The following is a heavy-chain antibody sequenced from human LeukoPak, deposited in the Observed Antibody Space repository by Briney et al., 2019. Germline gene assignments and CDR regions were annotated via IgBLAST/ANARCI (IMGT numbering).Heavy chain of an antibody. CDR2: INPNSGGT. CDR1: GYTFTGSY. V-gene: IGHV1-2*06. Sequence: ASVKVSCKASGYTFTGSYMHWVRQAPGQGLEWMGRINPNSGGTNYAQKFQGRVTMTRDTSISTAYMELSRLRSDDTAVYYCARDPYYYDSSGYSDYWGQGTLVTVSS. CDR3: ARDPYYYDSSGYSDY. J-gene: IGHJ4*02. D-gene: IGHD3-22*01.